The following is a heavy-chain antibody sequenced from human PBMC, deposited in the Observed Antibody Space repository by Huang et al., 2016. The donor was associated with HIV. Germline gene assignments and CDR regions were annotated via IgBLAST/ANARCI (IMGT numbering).Heavy chain of an antibody. CDR2: IAYDGSSK. D-gene: IGHD3-22*01. J-gene: IGHJ3*02. Sequence: QVQLVESGGGVVRPGRSLRLSCAASRFTFSKFAMHWVRQATGKGLEWMAVIAYDGSSKHYADSVTGRLTISRDNSNNTLYLQMNSLTVEDTAVYYCTKGHYYDTNGYVAFDIWGQGTMVTVSS. CDR3: TKGHYYDTNGYVAFDI. CDR1: RFTFSKFA. V-gene: IGHV3-30*18.